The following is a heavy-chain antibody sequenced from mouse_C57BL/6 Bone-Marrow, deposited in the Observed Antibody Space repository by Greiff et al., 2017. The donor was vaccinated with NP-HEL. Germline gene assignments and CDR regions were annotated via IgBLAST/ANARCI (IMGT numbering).Heavy chain of an antibody. D-gene: IGHD2-1*01. Sequence: VQLQQPGAELVRPGSSVKLSCKASGYTFTSYWMHWVKQRPIQGLEWIGNIDPSDSETHYNQKFKDKATLTVDKSSSTAYMQLSSLTSDDSAVYYCARKLLLGAMDYWGQGTSVTVSS. CDR2: IDPSDSET. CDR3: ARKLLLGAMDY. J-gene: IGHJ4*01. CDR1: GYTFTSYW. V-gene: IGHV1-52*01.